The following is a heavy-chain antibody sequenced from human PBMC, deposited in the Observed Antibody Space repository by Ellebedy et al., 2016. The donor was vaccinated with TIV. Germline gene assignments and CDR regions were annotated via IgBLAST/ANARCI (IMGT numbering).Heavy chain of an antibody. CDR3: ARVGKMGYDFWSGYDP. D-gene: IGHD3-3*01. CDR1: GYTFTGYY. V-gene: IGHV1-2*02. Sequence: ASVKVSCKASGYTFTGYYMHWVRQAPGQGLEWMGWINPNSDGTNYAQKFQGRVTMTRDTSISTAYMELSRLRSDDTAVYYCARVGKMGYDFWSGYDPWGQGTLVTVSS. CDR2: INPNSDGT. J-gene: IGHJ5*02.